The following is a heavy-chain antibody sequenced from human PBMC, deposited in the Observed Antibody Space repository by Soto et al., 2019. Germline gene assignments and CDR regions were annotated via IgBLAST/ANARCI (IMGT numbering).Heavy chain of an antibody. Sequence: EVQLVESGGGLVQPGGSLRLSCAASGFTFGTYWMHWVRQAPEKGLVWVSRITGDASITNYADSVKGRFTISRDNAKNTLYLQMNSLRAADTAVYYCVRGGLKSYWFDPWGPGTLVTVSS. CDR2: ITGDASIT. D-gene: IGHD3-10*01. CDR1: GFTFGTYW. V-gene: IGHV3-74*01. CDR3: VRGGLKSYWFDP. J-gene: IGHJ5*02.